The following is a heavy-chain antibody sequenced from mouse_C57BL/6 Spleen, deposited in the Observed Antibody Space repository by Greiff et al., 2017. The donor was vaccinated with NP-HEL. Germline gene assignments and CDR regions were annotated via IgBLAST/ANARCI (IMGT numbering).Heavy chain of an antibody. CDR1: GFTFSDYG. D-gene: IGHD1-1*01. V-gene: IGHV5-17*01. Sequence: VQLKESGGGLVKPGGSLKLSCAASGFTFSDYGMHWVRQAPEKGLEWVAYISSGSSTIYYADTVKGRFTISRDNAKNTLFLQMTSLRSEDTAMYYCARPPYYGSSWYFDVWGTGTTVTVSS. CDR3: ARPPYYGSSWYFDV. CDR2: ISSGSSTI. J-gene: IGHJ1*03.